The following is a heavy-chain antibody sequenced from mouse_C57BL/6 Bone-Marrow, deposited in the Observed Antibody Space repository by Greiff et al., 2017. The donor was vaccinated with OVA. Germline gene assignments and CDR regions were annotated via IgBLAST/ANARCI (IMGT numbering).Heavy chain of an antibody. D-gene: IGHD1-1*01. CDR2: IDPSDSYT. J-gene: IGHJ4*01. CDR1: GYTFTSYW. V-gene: IGHV1-69*01. CDR3: AWSTVSYYNAMDY. Sequence: QVQLQQPGAELVMPGASVKLSCKASGYTFTSYWMHWVKQRPGQGLEWIGEIDPSDSYTNYNQKFKGKSTLTVDKSSSTAYMQLSSLTSEDSAVYDCAWSTVSYYNAMDYWGQGTSVTVSS.